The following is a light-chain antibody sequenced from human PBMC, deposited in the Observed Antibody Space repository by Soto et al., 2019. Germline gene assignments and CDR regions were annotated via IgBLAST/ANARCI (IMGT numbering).Light chain of an antibody. CDR3: HHYGNSPQT. V-gene: IGKV3-20*01. CDR1: QSVSNNY. J-gene: IGKJ1*01. Sequence: EIVLTQSPGTLSLSPGERATLSCRASQSVSNNYLAWYQQKPGQAPSLLIYDTSTRATGIPDRFSGSGSGTDFTLTISRLEPEDFAVYYCHHYGNSPQTFGQGTKVDIK. CDR2: DTS.